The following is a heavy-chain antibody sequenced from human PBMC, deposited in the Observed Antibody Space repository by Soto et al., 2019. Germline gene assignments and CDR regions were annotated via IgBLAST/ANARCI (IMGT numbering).Heavy chain of an antibody. CDR2: YSGFT. J-gene: IGHJ4*02. Sequence: PSETLSLTCTVSGGSITTYQWSWIRQPPGKGLEWIGGYSGFTDYNPSLESRATISVDHSKNQFSLTLRSVTAADTAVYYCARDYGDYSFFFDYWGQGDLVTVSS. CDR1: GGSITTYQ. D-gene: IGHD4-17*01. V-gene: IGHV4-59*01. CDR3: ARDYGDYSFFFDY.